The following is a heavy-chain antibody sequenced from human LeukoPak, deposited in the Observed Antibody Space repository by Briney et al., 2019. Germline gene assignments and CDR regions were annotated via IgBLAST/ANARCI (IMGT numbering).Heavy chain of an antibody. D-gene: IGHD5-18*01. V-gene: IGHV1-69*05. J-gene: IGHJ6*03. CDR1: GGTFRNYA. CDR3: ARDAGYSYGSSANVYYMDV. CDR2: IIPIFGTA. Sequence: ASVKVSCHASGGTFRNYAISWVRQAPGQGLEWMGGIIPIFGTANYAQKFQGRVTNTTDESTSTAYMELRSLRSDDTAVYYCARDAGYSYGSSANVYYMDVWGKGTTVTVSS.